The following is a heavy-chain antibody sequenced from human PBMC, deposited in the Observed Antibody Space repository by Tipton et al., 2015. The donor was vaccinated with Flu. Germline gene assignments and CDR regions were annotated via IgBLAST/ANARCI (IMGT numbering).Heavy chain of an antibody. Sequence: SLRLSCAASGFTFSSYWMHWVRQAPGKGLEWISRLSGGGNTATYADSVKGRFFISRHNANNTLFLHMNRLRAEDTAVYYCARAGSNHGPPRDYWGQGTLVTVSS. CDR2: LSGGGNTA. CDR1: GFTFSSYW. J-gene: IGHJ4*02. V-gene: IGHV3-74*01. CDR3: ARAGSNHGPPRDY. D-gene: IGHD1-26*01.